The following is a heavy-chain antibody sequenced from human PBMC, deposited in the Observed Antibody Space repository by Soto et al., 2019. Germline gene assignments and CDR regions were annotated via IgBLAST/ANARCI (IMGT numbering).Heavy chain of an antibody. V-gene: IGHV3-30*18. D-gene: IGHD2-15*01. CDR2: ISYDGSNK. CDR1: GFTFSSYG. CDR3: AKSLVTXVAARIHLNYYYYGMDV. Sequence: GVSLRLSCAASGFTFSSYGMHWVRQAPGKGLEWVAVISYDGSNKYYADSVKGRFTISRDNSKNTLYLQMNSLRAEDTAVYYCAKSLVTXVAARIHLNYYYYGMDVWGQGTTVTVSS. J-gene: IGHJ6*01.